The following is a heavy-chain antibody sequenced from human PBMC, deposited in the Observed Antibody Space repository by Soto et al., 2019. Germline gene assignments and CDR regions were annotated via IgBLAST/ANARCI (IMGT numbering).Heavy chain of an antibody. V-gene: IGHV4-31*11. Sequence: SETLSLTCAVYGGSFSGYYWSWIRQHPGKGLEWIGYIYYSGSTYYNPSLKSRVTISVDTSKNQFSLKLSSVTAADTAVYYCARSVRYFDWLSLNDYWGQGTLVTVSS. J-gene: IGHJ4*02. CDR1: GGSFSGYY. CDR3: ARSVRYFDWLSLNDY. D-gene: IGHD3-9*01. CDR2: IYYSGST.